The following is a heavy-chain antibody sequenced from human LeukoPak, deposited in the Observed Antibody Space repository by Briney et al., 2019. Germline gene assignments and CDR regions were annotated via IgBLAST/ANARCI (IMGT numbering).Heavy chain of an antibody. V-gene: IGHV1-46*01. Sequence: GASVKVSCKASGYTFTNYHMHWVRQAPGQGLECMGTIDPSGGRTSYAQKFQGRVTSTGDTSTSTVYMELSSLRSEDTAVYYCARPAPTGVDAFDIWGQGTLVTVSS. J-gene: IGHJ3*02. CDR2: IDPSGGRT. D-gene: IGHD3-10*01. CDR3: ARPAPTGVDAFDI. CDR1: GYTFTNYH.